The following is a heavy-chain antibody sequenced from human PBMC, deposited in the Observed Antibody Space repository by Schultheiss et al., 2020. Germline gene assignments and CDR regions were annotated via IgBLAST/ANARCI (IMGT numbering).Heavy chain of an antibody. V-gene: IGHV4-34*01. D-gene: IGHD2-15*01. Sequence: SETLSLTCAVYGGSFSGYYWSWIRQPPGKGLEWIGYIYYSGSTYYNPSLKSRVTISVDRSKNQFSLKLSSVTAADTAVYYCARGRRWWHDYYYYGMDVWGQGTTVTVS. CDR3: ARGRRWWHDYYYYGMDV. J-gene: IGHJ6*02. CDR1: GGSFSGYY. CDR2: IYYSGST.